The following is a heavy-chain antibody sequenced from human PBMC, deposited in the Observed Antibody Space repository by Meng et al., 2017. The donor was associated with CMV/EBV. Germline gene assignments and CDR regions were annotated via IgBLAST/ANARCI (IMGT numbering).Heavy chain of an antibody. Sequence: ASVPVSCLASGYTLTSYGISWVRQAPGQGLEWMGWISAYNGNTNYAQKLQGRVTMTTDTSTSTAYIELRSLRSDDTAVYYCARLFRIVALKCAFDIWGQGTMVTVSS. CDR3: ARLFRIVALKCAFDI. CDR1: GYTLTSYG. CDR2: ISAYNGNT. D-gene: IGHD6-13*01. J-gene: IGHJ3*02. V-gene: IGHV1-18*01.